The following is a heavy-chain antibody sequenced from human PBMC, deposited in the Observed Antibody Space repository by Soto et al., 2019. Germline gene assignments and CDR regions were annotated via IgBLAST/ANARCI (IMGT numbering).Heavy chain of an antibody. J-gene: IGHJ3*02. V-gene: IGHV1-24*01. CDR3: ASAAPSYFGDGFDI. Sequence: ASVKVSCKVSGYTLTELSMHWVRQAPGKGLEWMGGFDPEDGETIYAQKFQGRVTMTEDTSTDTAYVELSSLRSEDTAVYYCASAAPSYFGDGFDIWGQGTMVTVSS. CDR2: FDPEDGET. D-gene: IGHD2-21*01. CDR1: GYTLTELS.